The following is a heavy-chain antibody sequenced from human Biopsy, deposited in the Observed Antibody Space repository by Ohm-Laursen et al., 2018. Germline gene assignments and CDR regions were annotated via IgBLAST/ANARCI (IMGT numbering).Heavy chain of an antibody. CDR1: GGSINSGGHF. CDR2: IYDNGDT. J-gene: IGHJ4*02. CDR3: TRVRTFGGVIGGYYFDS. D-gene: IGHD3-16*02. Sequence: TLSLTCSVSGGSINSGGHFWGWVRQSPGKGLEWIGYIYDNGDTYYNPYLMSLVRISADKYKNQVSLRLNSVTAAGTAVYYSTRVRTFGGVIGGYYFDSWGQGSLVTVSS. V-gene: IGHV4-31*01.